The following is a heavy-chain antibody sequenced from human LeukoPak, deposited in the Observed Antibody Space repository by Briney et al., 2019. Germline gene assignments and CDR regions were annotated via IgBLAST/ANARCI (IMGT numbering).Heavy chain of an antibody. V-gene: IGHV3-7*01. Sequence: GGSLRLSCAASGFIFRTYYMTWVRQAPGRGLEWVAHISSDGTATWYVDSVKGRFAISRDNAKNSLYLQMNSLRAEDTAVYYCARDGYSYASDHWGQGALVTVSS. J-gene: IGHJ4*02. CDR2: ISSDGTAT. CDR3: ARDGYSYASDH. CDR1: GFIFRTYY. D-gene: IGHD3-22*01.